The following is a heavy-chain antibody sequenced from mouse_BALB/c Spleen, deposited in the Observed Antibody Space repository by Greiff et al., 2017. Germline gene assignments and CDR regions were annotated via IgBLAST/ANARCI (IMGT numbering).Heavy chain of an antibody. CDR1: GFSLTSYG. CDR2: IWAGGST. J-gene: IGHJ3*01. Sequence: QVQLQQSGPGLVQPSQSLSITCTVSGFSLTSYGVHWVRQPPGKGLEWLGVIWAGGSTNYNSALMSRLSISKDNSKSQVFLKMNSLQTDDTAMYYCARDPLYGNYEGFAYWGQGTLVTVSA. CDR3: ARDPLYGNYEGFAY. V-gene: IGHV2-9*02. D-gene: IGHD2-1*01.